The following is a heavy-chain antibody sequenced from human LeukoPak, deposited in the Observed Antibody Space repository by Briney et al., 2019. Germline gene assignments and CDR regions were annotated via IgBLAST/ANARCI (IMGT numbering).Heavy chain of an antibody. J-gene: IGHJ4*02. Sequence: GGSLRLSCAASGFTFSTYWMSWVRQAPGKGLEWVANIKKDGSEKYYVDSVKGRFTISRDNAKNSLYLQMNSLRAEDTAVYYCARDAGSGSLFDYWGQGTLVTVSS. V-gene: IGHV3-7*05. CDR3: ARDAGSGSLFDY. CDR2: IKKDGSEK. D-gene: IGHD3-10*01. CDR1: GFTFSTYW.